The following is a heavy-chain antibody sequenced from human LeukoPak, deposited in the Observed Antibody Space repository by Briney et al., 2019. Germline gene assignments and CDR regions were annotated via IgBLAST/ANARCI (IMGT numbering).Heavy chain of an antibody. CDR3: ARGMIGTDFDY. CDR1: GGSISSGGYY. CDR2: IYYSGST. Sequence: TLSLTCTVSGGSISSGGYYWSWIRQHPGKGLEWIGYIYYSGSTYYNPSLESRVTISVDTSKNQFSLKLSSVTAADTAVYYCARGMIGTDFDYWGQGTLVTVSS. J-gene: IGHJ4*02. D-gene: IGHD3-22*01. V-gene: IGHV4-31*03.